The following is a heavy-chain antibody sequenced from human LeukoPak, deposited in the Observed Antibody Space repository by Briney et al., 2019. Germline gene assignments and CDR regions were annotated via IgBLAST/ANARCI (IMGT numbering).Heavy chain of an antibody. CDR3: ARVAEGEHYFDY. J-gene: IGHJ4*02. CDR2: IIPILGIA. Sequence: GASVKVSCKASGGTFSSYAISWVRQAPGQGLEWMGRIIPILGIANYAQKFQGRVTITADKSTSTAYMELSGLRSEDTAVYYCARVAEGEHYFDYWGQGTLVTVSS. D-gene: IGHD1-1*01. V-gene: IGHV1-69*04. CDR1: GGTFSSYA.